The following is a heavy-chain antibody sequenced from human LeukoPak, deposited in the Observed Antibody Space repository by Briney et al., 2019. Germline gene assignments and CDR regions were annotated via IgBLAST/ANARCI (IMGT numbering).Heavy chain of an antibody. J-gene: IGHJ6*03. CDR3: ARGGYYYYYTDV. V-gene: IGHV3-48*04. CDR1: GFTFRSYS. Sequence: GGPLRLSCAASGFTFRSYSMNWVRQAPGKGLEWVSYISSTSSTTYYADSVKGRFTISRDNAKNSLYLQMNSLRAEDTAVYYCARGGYYYYYTDVWGKGTTVTVSS. CDR2: ISSTSSTT.